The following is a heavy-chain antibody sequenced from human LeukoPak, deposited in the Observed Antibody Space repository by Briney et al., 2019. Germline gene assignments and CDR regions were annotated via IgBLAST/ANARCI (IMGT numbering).Heavy chain of an antibody. J-gene: IGHJ3*01. CDR1: GFTFSSYA. CDR2: ISSSSSYI. D-gene: IGHD6-19*01. CDR3: ARTFWQWLVDDAFDV. V-gene: IGHV3-21*01. Sequence: GGSLRLSCAASGFTFSSYAMNWVRQAPGKGLEWVSSISSSSSYIYYADSVKGRFTISRDNAKNSLYLQMNSLRAEDTAAYYCARTFWQWLVDDAFDVWGQGTMVTVSS.